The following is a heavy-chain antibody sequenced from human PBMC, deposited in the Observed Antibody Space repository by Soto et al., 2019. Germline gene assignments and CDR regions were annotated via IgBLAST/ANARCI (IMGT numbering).Heavy chain of an antibody. CDR3: ARGPLVGRHYGRSTDF. CDR1: GFFFSTYS. V-gene: IGHV3-48*02. CDR2: ISRDSGTL. Sequence: PGGSLRLSCSASGFFFSTYSMHWVRQAPGKGLEWVSYISRDSGTLYYADSVKGRFTISRNNADKSLYLQMSSLRDEDTAVYYCARGPLVGRHYGRSTDFWRQGTVVTVSS. J-gene: IGHJ4*02. D-gene: IGHD4-17*01.